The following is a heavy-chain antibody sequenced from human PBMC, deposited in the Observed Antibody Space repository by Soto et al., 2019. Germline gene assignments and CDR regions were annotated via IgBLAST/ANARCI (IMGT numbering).Heavy chain of an antibody. CDR1: GYTFTSYY. D-gene: IGHD3-10*01. Sequence: QVQLVQSGAEVKKPGASVKVSCKASGYTFTSYYMHWVRQAPGQGLEWMGIINPSVGSTSYAQKFQGRVTMTRDTSTSTVYMELSSLRSEDTAVYYCARDSFLANKGFGELKDMGWFDPWGQGTLVTVSS. V-gene: IGHV1-46*01. CDR3: ARDSFLANKGFGELKDMGWFDP. J-gene: IGHJ5*02. CDR2: INPSVGST.